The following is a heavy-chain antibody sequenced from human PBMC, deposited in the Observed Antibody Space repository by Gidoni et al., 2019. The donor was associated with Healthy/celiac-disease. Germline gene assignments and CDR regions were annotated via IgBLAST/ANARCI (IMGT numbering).Heavy chain of an antibody. V-gene: IGHV3-49*03. J-gene: IGHJ4*02. CDR2: IRSKAYGGTT. CDR1: GFTFGDYA. Sequence: EVQLVESGGGLVQPGRSLRLSCTASGFTFGDYAMSWFRQAPGKGLEWVGCIRSKAYGGTTEYAASVKGRFTISRDDSKSIAYLQMNSLKTEDTAVYYCTRVRNSITGTGGYWGQGTLVTVSS. CDR3: TRVRNSITGTGGY. D-gene: IGHD1-20*01.